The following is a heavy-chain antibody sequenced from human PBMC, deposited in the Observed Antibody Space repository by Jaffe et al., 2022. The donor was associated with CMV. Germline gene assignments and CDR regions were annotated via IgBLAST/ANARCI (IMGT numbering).Heavy chain of an antibody. CDR2: TNSDGSSI. D-gene: IGHD3-22*01. CDR1: GFTFGNYW. Sequence: DVQLVQSGGGLVQPGGSLRLSCAASGFTFGNYWMHWVRQPPGKGLVWVARTNSDGSSIDFADSVKGRFTISRDRAKNTLYLQMNSLRDEDTAVYYCARDLDYYDGLSSLWGQGTMVTVSS. V-gene: IGHV3-74*01. J-gene: IGHJ3*01. CDR3: ARDLDYYDGLSSL.